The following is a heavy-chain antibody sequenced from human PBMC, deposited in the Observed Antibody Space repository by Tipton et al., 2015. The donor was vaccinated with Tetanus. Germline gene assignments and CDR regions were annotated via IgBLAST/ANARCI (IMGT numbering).Heavy chain of an antibody. J-gene: IGHJ4*02. Sequence: SLRLSCAASGFIFSDYYMTWIRQAPGKGLEWVSYITSGNFTNYADSVKGRFTISRDNAKNALYLQMNGLTAEDTAIFYCARIADVLGGYSFDSWGQGTLATVSS. CDR1: GFIFSDYY. V-gene: IGHV3-11*06. CDR2: ITSGNFT. CDR3: ARIADVLGGYSFDS. D-gene: IGHD3-16*01.